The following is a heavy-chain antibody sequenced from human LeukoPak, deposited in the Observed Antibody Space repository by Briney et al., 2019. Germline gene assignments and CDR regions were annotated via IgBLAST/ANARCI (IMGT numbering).Heavy chain of an antibody. Sequence: GGSLRLSCAASGFTFNNYAMSWVRQAPGKGLEWVSAITGSSSNAYYADSVKGRFTISRDNPKNTLYLQMNSLRAEDTAVYYCAKSIAAAPTDAFDIWGQGTMVTVSS. J-gene: IGHJ3*02. V-gene: IGHV3-23*01. CDR1: GFTFNNYA. CDR3: AKSIAAAPTDAFDI. D-gene: IGHD6-13*01. CDR2: ITGSSSNA.